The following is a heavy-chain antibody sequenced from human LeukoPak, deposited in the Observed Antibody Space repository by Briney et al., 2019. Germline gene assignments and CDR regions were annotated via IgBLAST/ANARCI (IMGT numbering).Heavy chain of an antibody. CDR2: ITTDGRST. CDR1: GFTFNTYW. V-gene: IGHV3-23*01. CDR3: AKGSSATCPCYRDY. Sequence: GGSLRLSCAASGFTFNTYWMSWVRQAPGQGLEWVSAITTDGRSTYYADSVKGRFTISRDNSKNTLYLQMNSLRAEDTALYYCAKGSSATCPCYRDYWGQGTLVTVSS. J-gene: IGHJ4*02. D-gene: IGHD2-2*01.